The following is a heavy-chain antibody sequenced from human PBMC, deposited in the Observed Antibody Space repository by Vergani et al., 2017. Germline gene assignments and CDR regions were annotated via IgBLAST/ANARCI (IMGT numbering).Heavy chain of an antibody. D-gene: IGHD2-21*02. Sequence: QLQLQESGSGLVKPSQTLSLTCAVSGGSISSGGYSWSWIRQPPGKGLEWIGEINHSGSTNYNPSLKSRVTISVDTSKNQFSLKLSSVTAADTAVYYCARGDGVVTVDYFDYWGQGTLVTVSS. CDR1: GGSISSGGYS. CDR2: INHSGST. CDR3: ARGDGVVTVDYFDY. V-gene: IGHV4-30-2*01. J-gene: IGHJ4*02.